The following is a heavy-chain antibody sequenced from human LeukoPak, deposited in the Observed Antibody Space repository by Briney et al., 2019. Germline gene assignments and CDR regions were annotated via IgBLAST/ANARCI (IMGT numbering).Heavy chain of an antibody. Sequence: GGSLRLSCAASGFTFSSYSMNWVRQAPGKGLEWVSSISSSSSYIYYADSVKGRFTISRDNAKNSLYMKMNSLRAEDTAVYYCARSAAAGNFDYWGQGTLVTVSS. D-gene: IGHD6-13*01. V-gene: IGHV3-21*01. CDR1: GFTFSSYS. CDR3: ARSAAAGNFDY. J-gene: IGHJ4*02. CDR2: ISSSSSYI.